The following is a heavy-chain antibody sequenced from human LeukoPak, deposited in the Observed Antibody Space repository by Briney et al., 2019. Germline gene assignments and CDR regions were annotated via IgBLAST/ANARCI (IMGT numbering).Heavy chain of an antibody. J-gene: IGHJ4*02. Sequence: GGSLRLSCAASGFTFNSYSMNWVRQAPGKGLEWVSYISSSSSTIYYADSVKGRFTISRDNAKNSLYLQMNSLRAEDTAVYYCAGTGVVVIEAPNDYWGQGTLVTVSS. D-gene: IGHD3-22*01. CDR2: ISSSSSTI. V-gene: IGHV3-48*01. CDR3: AGTGVVVIEAPNDY. CDR1: GFTFNSYS.